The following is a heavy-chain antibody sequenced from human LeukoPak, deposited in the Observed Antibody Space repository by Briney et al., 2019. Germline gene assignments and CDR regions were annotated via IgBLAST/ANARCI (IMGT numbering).Heavy chain of an antibody. CDR1: GGSISSYY. CDR2: IYYSGST. CDR3: ARRHAQRYYSYYYMDV. D-gene: IGHD3-9*01. Sequence: SETLSLTCTVSGGSISSYYWSWIRQPPGKGLEWIGYIYYSGSTNYNPSLKSRVTISVDTSKNQFSLKLSSVTAADTAVFYCARRHAQRYYSYYYMDVWGKGTTVTVSS. V-gene: IGHV4-59*12. J-gene: IGHJ6*03.